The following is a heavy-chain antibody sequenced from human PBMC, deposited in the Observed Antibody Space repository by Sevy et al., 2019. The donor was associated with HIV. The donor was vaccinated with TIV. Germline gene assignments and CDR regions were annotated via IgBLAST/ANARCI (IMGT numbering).Heavy chain of an antibody. D-gene: IGHD2-2*01. J-gene: IGHJ4*02. CDR2: FDEDGET. V-gene: IGHV1-24*01. Sequence: ASVKVSCKVSGYTLSELSMHWVRQAPGKGLEWMGGFDEDGETLYAQKFQGRVTMTEDTSTDTAYMELSSLRSEDTAVYYCATDIVVGRDYWGQGPLVSVSS. CDR1: GYTLSELS. CDR3: ATDIVVGRDY.